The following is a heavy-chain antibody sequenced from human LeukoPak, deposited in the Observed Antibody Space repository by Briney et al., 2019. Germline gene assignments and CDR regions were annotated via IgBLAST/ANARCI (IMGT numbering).Heavy chain of an antibody. CDR2: ISADGGST. J-gene: IGHJ4*02. Sequence: PGGSLRLSCVASGFTFDDSAMHWVRQAPGKGLEWVSLISADGGSTFSADSVKGRFSISRDNSKNSLYLQMNSLRSEDTAMYYCAKESGKFDYWGQGTLVAVSS. CDR1: GFTFDDSA. V-gene: IGHV3-43*02. CDR3: AKESGKFDY.